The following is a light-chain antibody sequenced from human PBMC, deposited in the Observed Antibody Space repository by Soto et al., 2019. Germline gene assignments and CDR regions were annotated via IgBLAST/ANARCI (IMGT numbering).Light chain of an antibody. Sequence: QSALTQPPSASGSPGQSVTISFTGTSSDVGGYNYVSWYQQHPGKAPKLMIYEVSKRPSGVTDRFSGSKSGNTASLTVSGLQAEYEADYYCSSYAGSNNLVFGGGTKLTVL. J-gene: IGLJ2*01. V-gene: IGLV2-8*01. CDR2: EVS. CDR1: SSDVGGYNY. CDR3: SSYAGSNNLV.